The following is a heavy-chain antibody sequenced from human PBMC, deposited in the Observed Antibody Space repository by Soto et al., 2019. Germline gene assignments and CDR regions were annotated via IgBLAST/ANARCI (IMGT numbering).Heavy chain of an antibody. D-gene: IGHD1-1*01. CDR1: GGSVSSGDYY. Sequence: PSETLSLTCTVSGGSVSSGDYYWSWIRQPPGKGLEWIGYIYYSGSTYYNPSLKSRVTISVDTSKNQFSLKLSSVTAADTAVYYCAREIKVQATPNWFDPWGQGTLVTVSS. CDR3: AREIKVQATPNWFDP. J-gene: IGHJ5*02. CDR2: IYYSGST. V-gene: IGHV4-30-4*01.